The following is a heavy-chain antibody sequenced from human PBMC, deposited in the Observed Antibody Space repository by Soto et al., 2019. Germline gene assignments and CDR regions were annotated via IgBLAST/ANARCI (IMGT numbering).Heavy chain of an antibody. J-gene: IGHJ5*02. V-gene: IGHV4-61*08. D-gene: IGHD3-10*01. Sequence: PSGTLSLTCTVSGGSISSGGDYWSWNSQHPGKGLEWIGYIYYSGSTNYNPSLKSRVTISVDTSKNQFSLKLSSVTAADTAVYYCARGSELGYYYGSGSHNWFDPWGQGTLVTVSS. CDR3: ARGSELGYYYGSGSHNWFDP. CDR1: GGSISSGGDY. CDR2: IYYSGST.